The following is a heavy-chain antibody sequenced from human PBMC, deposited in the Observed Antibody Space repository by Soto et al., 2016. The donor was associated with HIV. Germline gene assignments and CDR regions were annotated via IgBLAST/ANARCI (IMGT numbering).Heavy chain of an antibody. V-gene: IGHV1-18*01. CDR1: DYTFTSYG. Sequence: QVQLVQSGDEVKKPGASVKVSCKASDYTFTSYGISWVRQAPGQGLEWMGWISPYSGNTNSAQKFKGRVTMTTDTSTTTAYMEVRSLRSDDTAVYYCTRDYGEYGHSGLYFDYWGQGTLVTVSS. CDR2: ISPYSGNT. D-gene: IGHD3-10*01. CDR3: TRDYGEYGHSGLYFDY. J-gene: IGHJ4*02.